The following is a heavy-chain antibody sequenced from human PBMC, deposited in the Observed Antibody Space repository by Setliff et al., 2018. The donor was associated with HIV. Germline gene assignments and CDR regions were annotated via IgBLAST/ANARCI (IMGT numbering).Heavy chain of an antibody. CDR3: ATEGPSETPDASDI. V-gene: IGHV3-48*04. J-gene: IGHJ3*02. CDR1: GFIFSRYS. CDR2: ISGSGSTT. Sequence: GGSLRLSCAASGFIFSRYSMTWVRQAPGKGLEWVSYISGSGSTTYYADSVKGRFTISRDNAKNSLYLQMNSLRAEDTAVYYCATEGPSETPDASDIWGQGTMVTVSS.